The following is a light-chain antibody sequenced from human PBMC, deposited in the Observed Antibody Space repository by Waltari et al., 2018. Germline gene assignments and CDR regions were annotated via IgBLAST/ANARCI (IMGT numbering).Light chain of an antibody. J-gene: IGKJ1*01. CDR1: QSVSSC. CDR2: DAS. Sequence: EIVLPQSPATLSLSPGERATLHCRASQSVSSCLAWYQQKPGQAPRLLIYDASNRATGIPARFSGSGSGTDFTLTISSLEPEDFAVYYCQQRSSWPLTFGQGTKVEIK. V-gene: IGKV3-11*01. CDR3: QQRSSWPLT.